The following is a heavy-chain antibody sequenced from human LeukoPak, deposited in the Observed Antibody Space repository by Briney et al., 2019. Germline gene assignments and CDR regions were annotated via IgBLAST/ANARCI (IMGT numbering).Heavy chain of an antibody. CDR3: ATRSIAVAGNGGYYYYYMDV. J-gene: IGHJ6*03. CDR2: IYYSGST. V-gene: IGHV4-59*08. Sequence: PSETLSLTCTVSDGSISSYYWSWIRQPPGKGLEWIGYIYYSGSTNYNPSLKSRVTISVDTSKNQFSLKLSSVTAADTAVYYCATRSIAVAGNGGYYYYYMDVWGKGTTVTVSS. D-gene: IGHD6-19*01. CDR1: DGSISSYY.